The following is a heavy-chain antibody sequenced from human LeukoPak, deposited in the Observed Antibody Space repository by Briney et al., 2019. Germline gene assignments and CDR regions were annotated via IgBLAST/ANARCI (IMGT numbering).Heavy chain of an antibody. CDR2: VHSSGRT. CDR3: ARHDEECPGEYCFLLSFDY. J-gene: IGHJ4*01. V-gene: IGHV4-59*08. Sequence: SETLSLTCTVSGGSINNLYWSWIRQSPGKGLEWIGYVHSSGRTDYNPSLRSRVSMSADTSKSQLSLRLTSVTAADTAVYFCARHDEECPGEYCFLLSFDYWGPGSLVTVSS. CDR1: GGSINNLY. D-gene: IGHD2-8*02.